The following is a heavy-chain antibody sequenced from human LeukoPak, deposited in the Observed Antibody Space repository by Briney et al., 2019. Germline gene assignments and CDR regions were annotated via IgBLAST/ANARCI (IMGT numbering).Heavy chain of an antibody. J-gene: IGHJ4*02. Sequence: SETLSLTCSVSGGSITVYYWNWIRQSPGKGLEWIGSISYSGSTNYNPSLKSRVTISIDASKNRFSLKVSSVIAADTAMYYCARGGSRSYTSSTLDYWGQGTLVTVSS. V-gene: IGHV4-59*12. D-gene: IGHD6-6*01. CDR1: GGSITVYY. CDR2: ISYSGST. CDR3: ARGGSRSYTSSTLDY.